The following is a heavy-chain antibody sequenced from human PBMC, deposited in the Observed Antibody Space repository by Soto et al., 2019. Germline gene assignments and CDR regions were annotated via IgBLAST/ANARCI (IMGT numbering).Heavy chain of an antibody. CDR2: VSAYNGNT. D-gene: IGHD3-16*01. V-gene: IGHV1-18*01. J-gene: IGHJ6*02. Sequence: ASVKVSCKASGYTFTSYGISWVRQAPGQGLEWMGWVSAYNGNTNYAQKLQGRVTMTTDTSTSTAYMELRSLRSDDTAVYYCARDSGVGADYYYYYGMDVWGQGTTVTVSS. CDR1: GYTFTSYG. CDR3: ARDSGVGADYYYYYGMDV.